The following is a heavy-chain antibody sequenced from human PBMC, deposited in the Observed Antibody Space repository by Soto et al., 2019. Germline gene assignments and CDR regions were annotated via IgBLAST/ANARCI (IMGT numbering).Heavy chain of an antibody. V-gene: IGHV3-33*01. J-gene: IGHJ3*02. Sequence: QVQLVESGGGVVQPGRSLRLSCAASGFTFSSYGMHWVRQAPGKGLEWVAVIWYDGSNKYYADSVKGRFTISRDNSKNTLYLQMNSLRAEYTAVYYCARDLGARSSSSAFDIGGQGTMVTVSS. CDR3: ARDLGARSSSSAFDI. D-gene: IGHD6-6*01. CDR2: IWYDGSNK. CDR1: GFTFSSYG.